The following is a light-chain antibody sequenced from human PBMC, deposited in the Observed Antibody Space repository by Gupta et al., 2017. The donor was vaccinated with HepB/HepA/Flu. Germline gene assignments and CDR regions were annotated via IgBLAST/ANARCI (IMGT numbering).Light chain of an antibody. V-gene: IGLV3-1*01. J-gene: IGLJ2*01. CDR2: KDT. CDR3: QTWDSGTVRFL. CDR1: KLGDKY. Sequence: SYELTQPPSVSVSPGQTASITCSGDKLGDKYVCWYQQKPGQSPVLVIFKDTKRPSGIPERFSGFNSGNTATLTISGTQAMDEADYYCQTWDSGTVRFLFGGGTKLTVL.